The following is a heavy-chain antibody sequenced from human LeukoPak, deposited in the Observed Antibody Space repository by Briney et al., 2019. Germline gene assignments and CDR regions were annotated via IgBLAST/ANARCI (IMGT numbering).Heavy chain of an antibody. J-gene: IGHJ4*02. CDR3: ARVGYYESSGYYEY. CDR2: INPNSGGT. Sequence: ASVKVSCKASGYTFTSYYLHWVRQAPGQGLEWMGRINPNSGGTNYAQKFQGRVTMTRDTSISTVYMELSRLRSDDTAVYYCARVGYYESSGYYEYWGQGTLVTVSS. D-gene: IGHD3-22*01. CDR1: GYTFTSYY. V-gene: IGHV1-2*06.